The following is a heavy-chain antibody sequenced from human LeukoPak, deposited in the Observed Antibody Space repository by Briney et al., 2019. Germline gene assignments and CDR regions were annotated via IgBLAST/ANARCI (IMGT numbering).Heavy chain of an antibody. D-gene: IGHD3-9*01. J-gene: IGHJ4*02. CDR2: LRGDGET. CDR1: GFSFTNYA. Sequence: GGSLRLSCAASGFSFTNYAMSWVRQAPARGPEWVSSLRGDGETFYADSVKGRFTLSRDDSRNTVYLQLNNLRVEDTAIYYCAKSPGYYDAYDYWGQGTLVTVSS. CDR3: AKSPGYYDAYDY. V-gene: IGHV3-23*01.